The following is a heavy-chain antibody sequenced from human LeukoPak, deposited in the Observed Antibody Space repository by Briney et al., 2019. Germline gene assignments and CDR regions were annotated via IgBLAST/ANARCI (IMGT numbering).Heavy chain of an antibody. CDR2: IYYSGST. V-gene: IGHV4-59*01. CDR3: ARGEAVLDY. Sequence: SETLSLTCTVSGGSISSYYWRWIRQPPGKGLEWIGYIYYSGSTNYNPSLKSRVTISVDTSKNQFSLKLSSVTAADTAVYYCARGEAVLDYWGQGTLVTVSS. CDR1: GGSISSYY. J-gene: IGHJ4*02. D-gene: IGHD6-19*01.